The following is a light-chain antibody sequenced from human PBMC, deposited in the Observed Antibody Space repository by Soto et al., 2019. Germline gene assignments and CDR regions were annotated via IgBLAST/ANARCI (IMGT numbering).Light chain of an antibody. J-gene: IGKJ1*01. V-gene: IGKV3-15*01. CDR1: QSVSSSY. CDR3: QQYNGWPT. Sequence: EIVLTQSPGTLSLSPGERATLSFRASQSVSSSYLAWYQQKPGQAPSLLIYGASTRATGVPARFSGSGSGTEFTLTISSLMSDDSAVYYCQQYNGWPTFGQGTKVDIK. CDR2: GAS.